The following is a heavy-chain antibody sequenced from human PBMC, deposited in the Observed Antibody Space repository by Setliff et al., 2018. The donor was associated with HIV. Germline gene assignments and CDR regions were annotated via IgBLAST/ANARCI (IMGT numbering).Heavy chain of an antibody. J-gene: IGHJ4*02. V-gene: IGHV4-38-2*01. CDR2: INYKGGS. CDR3: ARAGEYGDFDGFDY. Sequence: SETLSLTCAVSGVSISSGFYWGWIRQPPGKGLEWIAEINYKGGSNFNPSLRSRVTILVDSSKREVSLKLNSVTAADTAVYYCARAGEYGDFDGFDYWGQGTPVTVSS. CDR1: GVSISSGFY. D-gene: IGHD4-17*01.